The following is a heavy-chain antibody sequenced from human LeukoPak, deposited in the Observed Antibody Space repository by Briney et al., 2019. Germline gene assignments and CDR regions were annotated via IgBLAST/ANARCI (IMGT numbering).Heavy chain of an antibody. V-gene: IGHV3-64*01. CDR3: AKTAAGAYYFDY. J-gene: IGHJ4*02. D-gene: IGHD6-13*01. CDR2: ISSNGGST. Sequence: PGGSLRLSCAASGFTFSTYAMHWVRQAPGKGLEYVSAISSNGGSTYYANSVKGRFTISRDNSKNTLYLQMGSLRAEDTAVYYCAKTAAGAYYFDYWGQGTLVTVSS. CDR1: GFTFSTYA.